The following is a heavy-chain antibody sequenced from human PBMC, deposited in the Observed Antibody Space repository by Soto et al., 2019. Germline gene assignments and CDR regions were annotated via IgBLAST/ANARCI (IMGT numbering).Heavy chain of an antibody. CDR1: GFTFSSYW. CDR2: IKSDGSST. D-gene: IGHD4-17*01. Sequence: TGGSLRLSCAASGFTFSSYWMHWVRQAPGKGLVWVSRIKSDGSSTRYADSVKGRFTISRDNAKNTLYLQMNSLRAEDTAVYYCARGTTSVDPIYGMDVWGQGTTVTVSS. CDR3: ARGTTSVDPIYGMDV. J-gene: IGHJ6*02. V-gene: IGHV3-74*01.